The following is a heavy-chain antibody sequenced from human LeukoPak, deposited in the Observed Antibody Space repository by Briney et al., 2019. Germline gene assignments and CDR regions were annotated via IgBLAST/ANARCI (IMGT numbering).Heavy chain of an antibody. Sequence: TSETLSLTCTASGYSISSGYYWGWIRQPPGKGLEWIGSIYHSGSTYYNPSLKSRVTISVDTSKNQFSLKLSSVTAADTAVYYCARSIAAAGINGWFDPWGQGTLVTVSS. V-gene: IGHV4-38-2*02. CDR3: ARSIAAAGINGWFDP. CDR2: IYHSGST. D-gene: IGHD6-13*01. CDR1: GYSISSGYY. J-gene: IGHJ5*02.